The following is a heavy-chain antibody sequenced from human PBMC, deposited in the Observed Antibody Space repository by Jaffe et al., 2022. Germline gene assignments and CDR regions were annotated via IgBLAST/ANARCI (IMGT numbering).Heavy chain of an antibody. V-gene: IGHV3-30*02. CDR3: AKDFVLYKYYDILTGFRGDSDDY. Sequence: QVQLVESGGGVVQPGGSLRLSCAASGFTFSSYGMHWVRQAPGKGLEWVAFIRYDGSNKYYADSVKGRFTISRDNSKNTLYLQMNSLRAEDTAVYYCAKDFVLYKYYDILTGFRGDSDDYWGQGTLVTVSS. D-gene: IGHD3-9*01. CDR2: IRYDGSNK. CDR1: GFTFSSYG. J-gene: IGHJ4*02.